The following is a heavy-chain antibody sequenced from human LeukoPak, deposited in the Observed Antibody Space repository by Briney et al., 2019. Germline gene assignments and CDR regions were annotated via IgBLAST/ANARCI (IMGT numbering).Heavy chain of an antibody. Sequence: PGGSLRLSCAASGFTFSNSAMSWVRRAPGKGLEWVSTLSGSGITTYYADSVKGRFTISRDNSKNTLYLQMNSLRAEDTAVYYCAKGIYSSGWSYFYYWGHGTLVTVSS. D-gene: IGHD6-19*01. CDR3: AKGIYSSGWSYFYY. CDR1: GFTFSNSA. J-gene: IGHJ4*01. CDR2: LSGSGITT. V-gene: IGHV3-23*01.